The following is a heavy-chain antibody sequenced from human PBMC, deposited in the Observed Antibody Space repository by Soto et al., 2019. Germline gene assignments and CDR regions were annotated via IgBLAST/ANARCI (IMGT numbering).Heavy chain of an antibody. CDR1: GDSVSSNSAA. CDR3: ARPRHYYDSSGYYDS. CDR2: TYYRSKWFN. J-gene: IGHJ4*02. V-gene: IGHV6-1*01. D-gene: IGHD3-22*01. Sequence: SQTLSLTCAISGDSVSSNSAAWNWIRQSPSRGLEWLGRTYYRSKWFNDYAVSVKSRITINPDTSKNQFSLQLSSVAPEDTAVYYCARPRHYYDSSGYYDSWGQGILVTVSS.